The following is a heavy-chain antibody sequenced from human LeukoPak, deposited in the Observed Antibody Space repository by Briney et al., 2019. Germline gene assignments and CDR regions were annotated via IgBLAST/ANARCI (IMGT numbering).Heavy chain of an antibody. V-gene: IGHV3-30-3*01. CDR1: GFTFSSYA. D-gene: IGHD6-13*01. Sequence: QPGRSLRLSCAASGFTFSSYAMHWVRQAPGKGLEWVAVISYDGSNKYYADSVKGRFTISRDNSKNTLYLQMNSLRAEDTAVYYCARVMQQLPDYWGQGTLVTVSS. CDR2: ISYDGSNK. J-gene: IGHJ4*02. CDR3: ARVMQQLPDY.